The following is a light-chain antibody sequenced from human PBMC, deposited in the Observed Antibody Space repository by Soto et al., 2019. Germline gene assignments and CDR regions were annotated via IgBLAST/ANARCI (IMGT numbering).Light chain of an antibody. Sequence: ETMMTQSPDTLSVSLGARATLSCRASQSLRSSLAWYQQKPGQAPRLLIYDASTRATGIPARFSGSGSGTDFTLNISGLQSEDFAVYYCQQYNNWPQTFGQGPKVEIK. CDR1: QSLRSS. CDR2: DAS. V-gene: IGKV3-15*01. J-gene: IGKJ1*01. CDR3: QQYNNWPQT.